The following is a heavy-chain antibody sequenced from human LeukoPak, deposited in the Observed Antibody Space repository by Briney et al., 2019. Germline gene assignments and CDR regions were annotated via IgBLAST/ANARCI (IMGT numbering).Heavy chain of an antibody. D-gene: IGHD3-22*01. J-gene: IGHJ3*02. CDR2: INPSGGST. Sequence: ASVKVSCKASGYTFTGYYMHWVRQAPGQGLEWMGIINPSGGSTSYAQKFQGRVTMTRDTSTSTVYMELSSLRSEDTAVYYCATDLYHDSSGGSDAFDIWGQGTMVTVSS. V-gene: IGHV1-46*01. CDR1: GYTFTGYY. CDR3: ATDLYHDSSGGSDAFDI.